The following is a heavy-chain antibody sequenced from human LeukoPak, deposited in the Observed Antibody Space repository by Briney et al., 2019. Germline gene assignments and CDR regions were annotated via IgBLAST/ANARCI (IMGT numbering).Heavy chain of an antibody. V-gene: IGHV1-2*02. J-gene: IGHJ4*02. D-gene: IGHD2-2*02. CDR3: ARDYQPLLYGGAYYFDY. Sequence: ASVKVSCKASGYTFTGYDMHWVRQAPGQGLEWMGWINPNSGGTNYAQKFQGRGTMTRDTSISKAYMELSRLRSDDPAVYYCARDYQPLLYGGAYYFDYWGQGTLVTVS. CDR2: INPNSGGT. CDR1: GYTFTGYD.